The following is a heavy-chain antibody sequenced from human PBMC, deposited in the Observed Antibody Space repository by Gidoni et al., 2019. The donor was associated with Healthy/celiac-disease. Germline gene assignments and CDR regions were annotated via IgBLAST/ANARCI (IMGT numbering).Heavy chain of an antibody. D-gene: IGHD2-2*01. CDR3: ARGGEYCSSTSCHTRGLDYYYMDV. V-gene: IGHV1-69*02. J-gene: IGHJ6*03. CDR1: GGPFSSYP. Sequence: QVQLVQSGAEVTKPGSSVKVSCKASGGPFSSYPISWLRPAPGQGLEWMGRCSPILGIANYAQKFQGRVTITADKSTSTAYMELSSLRSEDTAVYYCARGGEYCSSTSCHTRGLDYYYMDVWGKGTTVTVSS. CDR2: CSPILGIA.